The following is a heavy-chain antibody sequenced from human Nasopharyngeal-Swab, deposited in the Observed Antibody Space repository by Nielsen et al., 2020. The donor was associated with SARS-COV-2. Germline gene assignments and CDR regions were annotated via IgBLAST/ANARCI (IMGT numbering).Heavy chain of an antibody. CDR2: ITVIGRSP. J-gene: IGHJ2*01. Sequence: GESLKISCAASGFTFSSYAMNWFRQAPGKRLEWFSGITVIGRSPYYADSVKGRFTLSRDNSKNTLSLQMNSLRSEDTTVYYFAKGQGADWYFDPSGRGTLVTVSS. CDR3: AKGQGADWYFDP. V-gene: IGHV3-23*01. CDR1: GFTFSSYA.